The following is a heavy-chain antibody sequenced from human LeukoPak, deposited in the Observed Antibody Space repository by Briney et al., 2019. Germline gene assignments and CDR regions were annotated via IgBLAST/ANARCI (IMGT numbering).Heavy chain of an antibody. Sequence: PGGSLRLSCAASGFTFSSYSMNWVRQAPGKGLEWVSSISSSSSYIYYADSVKGRFTISRDNAKNSLYLQMNSLRAEDTAVSYCARGGFGVVINQLDYWGQGTLVTVSS. CDR3: ARGGFGVVINQLDY. CDR2: ISSSSSYI. J-gene: IGHJ4*02. V-gene: IGHV3-21*01. CDR1: GFTFSSYS. D-gene: IGHD3-3*01.